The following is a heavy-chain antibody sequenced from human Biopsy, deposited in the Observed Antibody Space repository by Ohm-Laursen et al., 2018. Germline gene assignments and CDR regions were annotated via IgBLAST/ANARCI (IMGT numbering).Heavy chain of an antibody. Sequence: SLRLSCAASGFTFSDYHMSWIRQTPGKGLAWVSHISSGGSTIFHADSVKGRFTISRDDAKGSLYLQMTNLRAEDTAVYYCGRSYGIMAAPVHLWGQGTLVTVSS. J-gene: IGHJ4*01. D-gene: IGHD3-16*01. V-gene: IGHV3-11*01. CDR3: GRSYGIMAAPVHL. CDR2: ISSGGSTI. CDR1: GFTFSDYH.